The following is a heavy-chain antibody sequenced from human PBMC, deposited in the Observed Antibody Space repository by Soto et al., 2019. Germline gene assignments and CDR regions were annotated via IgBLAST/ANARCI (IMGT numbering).Heavy chain of an antibody. CDR1: GGSITRGGYY. D-gene: IGHD3-16*01. J-gene: IGHJ4*02. Sequence: SETLSLTCTVSGGSITRGGYYWSWIRQHPGKGLEWIGYIYNSGTTYYNPSLKSRVTISIDKSKNQFSLRLSSVSAADTAVYYCARDSLTGNYFDSRGQATLVTVSS. CDR2: IYNSGTT. CDR3: ARDSLTGNYFDS. V-gene: IGHV4-31*03.